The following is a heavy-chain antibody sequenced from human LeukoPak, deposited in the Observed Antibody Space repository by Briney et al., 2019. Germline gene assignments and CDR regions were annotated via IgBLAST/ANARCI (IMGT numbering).Heavy chain of an antibody. CDR2: IYSGGST. J-gene: IGHJ6*03. CDR1: GFTVSSNY. D-gene: IGHD3-10*01. Sequence: GGSLRLSCAASGFTVSSNYMSWVRQAPGKGLEGVSVIYSGGSTYYADSVKGRFTISRDNSKNTLYLQMNSLRAEDTAVYYCAREVSDLRYYMDVWGKGTTVTVSS. V-gene: IGHV3-66*02. CDR3: AREVSDLRYYMDV.